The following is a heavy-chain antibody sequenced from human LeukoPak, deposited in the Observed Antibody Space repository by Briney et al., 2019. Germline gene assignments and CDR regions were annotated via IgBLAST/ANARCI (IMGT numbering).Heavy chain of an antibody. CDR1: GFTFSDYF. CDR2: ISTSGSTI. J-gene: IGHJ4*02. CDR3: AREGNRRSFDY. Sequence: GGSLRLSCAASGFTFSDYFMSWIRQAPGKGLEWVSYISTSGSTIYYADSVKGRFTISRDNAKNSLYLQMNSLRAEDTAVFYCAREGNRRSFDYWGQGTLVTVSS. V-gene: IGHV3-11*04.